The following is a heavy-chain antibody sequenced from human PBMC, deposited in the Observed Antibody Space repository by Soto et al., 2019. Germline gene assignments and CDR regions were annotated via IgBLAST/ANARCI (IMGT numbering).Heavy chain of an antibody. D-gene: IGHD5-18*01. CDR3: GRHTSKYSHGYEYLDY. CDR2: IYVGDSDT. Sequence: PGESLKISFKGSGYNFNNYLICWVRQMPVKGLEWMGMIYVGDSDTRYSPSFQGQVTISADKSISTAYLQWSSLKAADSAMYFCGRHTSKYSHGYEYLDYCGQGTLVAVSS. J-gene: IGHJ4*02. V-gene: IGHV5-51*01. CDR1: GYNFNNYL.